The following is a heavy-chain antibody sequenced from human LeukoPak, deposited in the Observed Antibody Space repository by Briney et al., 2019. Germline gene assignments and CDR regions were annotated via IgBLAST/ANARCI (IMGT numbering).Heavy chain of an antibody. V-gene: IGHV4-59*01. J-gene: IGHJ4*02. CDR3: ARIHRYCSGGACYVLDN. CDR2: VYYSGST. CDR1: GGSFSGYY. D-gene: IGHD2-15*01. Sequence: SETLSLTCVVSGGSFSGYYWGWIRQPPGRGLEWIGYVYYSGSTNYNPSFKSRITISVDTSRNQFSLQLSSVTAADTAVYYCARIHRYCSGGACYVLDNWGQGTLVAVSS.